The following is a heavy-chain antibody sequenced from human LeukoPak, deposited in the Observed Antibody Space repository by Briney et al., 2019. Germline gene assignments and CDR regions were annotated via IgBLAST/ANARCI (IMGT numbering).Heavy chain of an antibody. Sequence: SQTLSLTCTVSGGLISSGSSYWSWIRQPAGKGLEWIGRIYTSGITNYNPSLKSRVTISVDTSKNQFSLKLTSVTASDTAVYYCARLPDPWGQGTLVTVSS. CDR3: ARLPDP. J-gene: IGHJ5*02. CDR2: IYTSGIT. CDR1: GGLISSGSSY. V-gene: IGHV4-61*02.